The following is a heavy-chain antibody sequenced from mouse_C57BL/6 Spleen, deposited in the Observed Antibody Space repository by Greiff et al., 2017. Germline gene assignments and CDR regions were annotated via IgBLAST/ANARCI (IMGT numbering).Heavy chain of an antibody. CDR1: GYAFSSYW. CDR3: ARSSLLRPFAY. D-gene: IGHD1-2*01. V-gene: IGHV1-80*01. CDR2: IYPGDGDT. Sequence: QVQLKESGAELVKPGASVKISCKASGYAFSSYWMNWVKQRPGKGLEWIGQIYPGDGDTNYNGKFKGKATLTADKSSSTAYMQLSSLTSEDSAVYFCARSSLLRPFAYWGQGTLVTVSA. J-gene: IGHJ3*01.